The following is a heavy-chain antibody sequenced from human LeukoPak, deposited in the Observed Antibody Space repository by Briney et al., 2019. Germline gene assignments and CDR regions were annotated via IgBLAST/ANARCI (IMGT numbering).Heavy chain of an antibody. J-gene: IGHJ4*02. CDR2: ISSSSSSYI. CDR3: AREGDWGTWEY. Sequence: GGSLRLSCAASGFTFSSYSMNWVRQAPGKGLEWVSSISSSSSSYIYYADSVKGRFTISRDNAKNSLYLQMNSLRAEDTAVYYCAREGDWGTWEYWGQGTLVTVSS. D-gene: IGHD7-27*01. CDR1: GFTFSSYS. V-gene: IGHV3-21*01.